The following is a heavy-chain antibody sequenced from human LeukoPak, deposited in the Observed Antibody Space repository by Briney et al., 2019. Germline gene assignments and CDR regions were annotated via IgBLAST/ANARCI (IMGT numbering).Heavy chain of an antibody. J-gene: IGHJ4*02. D-gene: IGHD3-22*01. CDR3: ARGQDYFDSSGYYPPKLFDY. V-gene: IGHV4-59*01. Sequence: SETLSLTCTVSGGSISGYYWSWIRQPPGKGLEWIGYIYYSGSTKYNPSLTSRVTISVDTSKKQFSLKLSSVTAADTAVYYCARGQDYFDSSGYYPPKLFDYWGQGTLVTVSS. CDR1: GGSISGYY. CDR2: IYYSGST.